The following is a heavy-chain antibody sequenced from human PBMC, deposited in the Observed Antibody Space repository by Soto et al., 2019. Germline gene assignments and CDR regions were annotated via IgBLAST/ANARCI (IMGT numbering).Heavy chain of an antibody. CDR1: GGSISRYY. J-gene: IGHJ4*02. D-gene: IGHD5-12*01. CDR3: AAGGGLPRYY. Sequence: SETLSLTCTVAGGSISRYYWSWIRQPPGKGLEWIGYIYYSGSTNYNPSLKSRVTISVDRSKNQFSLKLSSVTAADTAVYYCAAGGGLPRYYWGQGTLVTVSS. CDR2: IYYSGST. V-gene: IGHV4-59*12.